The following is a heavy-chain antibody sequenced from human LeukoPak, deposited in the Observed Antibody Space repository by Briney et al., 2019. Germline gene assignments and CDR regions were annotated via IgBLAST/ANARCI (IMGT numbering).Heavy chain of an antibody. CDR3: ARTYSSSWSYCDS. V-gene: IGHV1-46*01. Sequence: GASVKVSCKVSGSTFTRYYIHWVRQAPGQGLDWMGMINPSSGSTRFAQMFQDRVTMTRDTSTSAVYMELSSLTSEDTAMYYCARTYSSSWSYCDSWGQGTLVTVSS. D-gene: IGHD6-13*01. CDR2: INPSSGST. CDR1: GSTFTRYY. J-gene: IGHJ4*02.